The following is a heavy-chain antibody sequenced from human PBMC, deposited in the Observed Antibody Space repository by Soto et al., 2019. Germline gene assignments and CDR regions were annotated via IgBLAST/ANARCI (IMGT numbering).Heavy chain of an antibody. D-gene: IGHD3-10*01. CDR1: GFTLSGHG. V-gene: IGHV3-30*03. J-gene: IGHJ4*02. CDR2: VTHDGTER. CDR3: AREKNSGYYRTVDY. Sequence: VQLGACGGGVVQPGGSLSLSCAASGFTLSGHGLHWVRQAPGKGLEWVAVVTHDGTERHYPDSVKGRFTITRDISKNTFYLQMNSLRVEDTAMYYCAREKNSGYYRTVDYWGQGTLVTVSS.